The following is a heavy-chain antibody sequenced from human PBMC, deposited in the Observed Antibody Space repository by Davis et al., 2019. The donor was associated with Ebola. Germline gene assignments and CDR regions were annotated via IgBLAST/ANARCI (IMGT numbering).Heavy chain of an antibody. D-gene: IGHD2-2*01. CDR1: GFTVSSNY. J-gene: IGHJ4*02. CDR3: AKASILRYFDY. V-gene: IGHV3-53*05. Sequence: GGSLRLSCAASGFTVSSNYMSWVRQAPGKGLEWVSVIYSGGSTYYADSVKGRFTISRDNAKNSLYLQMNSLRAEDTALYYCAKASILRYFDYWGQGTLVTVSS. CDR2: IYSGGST.